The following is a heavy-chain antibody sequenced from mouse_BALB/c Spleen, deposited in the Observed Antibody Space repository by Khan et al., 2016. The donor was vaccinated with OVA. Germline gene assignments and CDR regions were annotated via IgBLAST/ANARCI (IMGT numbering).Heavy chain of an antibody. V-gene: IGHV3-2*02. D-gene: IGHD2-10*02. CDR1: GYSITSDYA. CDR2: ISYSGNT. Sequence: EVQLQESGPGLVKPSQSLSLTCTVTGYSITSDYAWSWLRQFPGNKLEWMGFISYSGNTNYNPSLKSRVSVTRDTSKNQFFLQLNSVTTEDTATYYCARRYGGDFDYWGQGTTLTVSS. CDR3: ARRYGGDFDY. J-gene: IGHJ2*01.